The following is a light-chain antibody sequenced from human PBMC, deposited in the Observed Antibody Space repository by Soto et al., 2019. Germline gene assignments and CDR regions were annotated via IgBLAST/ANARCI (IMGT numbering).Light chain of an antibody. CDR1: QDIRND. J-gene: IGKJ5*01. V-gene: IGKV1-17*01. CDR3: LQHNSYPIT. Sequence: DIQMTQSPSSLSASVGDRVTITCRASQDIRNDLGLYQQKPGKAPKRLIYAASSLQSGVPSRFSGSGSGTEFTLTISSLQPEDFGTYYCLQHNSYPITFGQGTRLEI. CDR2: AAS.